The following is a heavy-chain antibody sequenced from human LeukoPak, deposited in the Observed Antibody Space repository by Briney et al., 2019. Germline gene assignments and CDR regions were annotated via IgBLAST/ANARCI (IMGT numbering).Heavy chain of an antibody. CDR1: RFTFSSYG. CDR2: IQYDGSNE. Sequence: GGSLRLSCAASRFTFSSYGMHWVRQAPGKGLEWVAYIQYDGSNEQYADSVKGRFTISRDNSKNTLYLQMNSLRAEDTAVYYCAKDSRHYGSGSFDYWGQGTLVTVSS. J-gene: IGHJ4*02. D-gene: IGHD3-10*01. CDR3: AKDSRHYGSGSFDY. V-gene: IGHV3-30*02.